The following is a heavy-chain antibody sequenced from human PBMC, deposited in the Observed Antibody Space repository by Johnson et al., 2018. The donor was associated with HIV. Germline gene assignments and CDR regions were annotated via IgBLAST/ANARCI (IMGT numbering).Heavy chain of an antibody. D-gene: IGHD1-14*01. J-gene: IGHJ3*02. V-gene: IGHV3-30*14. CDR2: ISYDGSNK. CDR3: ARDDRPDGFDI. Sequence: QVQLVESGGDLVKPGGSLRLSCAASGFTFSSYALHWVRQAPGKGLAWVAVISYDGSNKYYADSVKGRFTISRDNSKNTVSLQMNSLRVEDTAVYYCARDDRPDGFDIWGQGTMVTVSS. CDR1: GFTFSSYA.